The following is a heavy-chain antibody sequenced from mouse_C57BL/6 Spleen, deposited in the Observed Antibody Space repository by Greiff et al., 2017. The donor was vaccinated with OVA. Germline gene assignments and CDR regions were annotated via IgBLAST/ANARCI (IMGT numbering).Heavy chain of an antibody. V-gene: IGHV5-17*01. J-gene: IGHJ2*01. CDR2: ISSGSSTI. CDR3: ARAYYSNPFDY. D-gene: IGHD2-5*01. Sequence: EVKLMESGGGLVKPGGSLKLSCAASGFTFSDYGMHWVRQAPEKGLEWVAYISSGSSTIYYADTVKGRFTISRDNAKNTLFLQMTSLRSEDTAMYYCARAYYSNPFDYWGQGTTLTVSS. CDR1: GFTFSDYG.